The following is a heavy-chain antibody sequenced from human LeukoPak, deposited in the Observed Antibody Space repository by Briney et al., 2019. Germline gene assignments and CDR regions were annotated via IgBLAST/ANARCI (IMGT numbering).Heavy chain of an antibody. CDR2: ISYDGSNK. J-gene: IGHJ4*02. CDR1: GFTFSSYA. Sequence: PGGSLRLSCAASGFTFSSYAMHWVRQAPGKGLEWVAVISYDGSNKYYADSVKGRFTISRDNSKNTLYLQMNSLRAEDTAVYYCARDLHSSGYVDYWGQGTLVTVSS. D-gene: IGHD3-22*01. CDR3: ARDLHSSGYVDY. V-gene: IGHV3-30*04.